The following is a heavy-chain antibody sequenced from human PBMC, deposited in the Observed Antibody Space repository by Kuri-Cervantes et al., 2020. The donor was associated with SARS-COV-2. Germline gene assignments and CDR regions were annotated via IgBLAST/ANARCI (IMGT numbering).Heavy chain of an antibody. CDR3: ATTMHELWEYYMDV. D-gene: IGHD1-26*01. CDR2: ISYDGNNK. V-gene: IGHV3-30-3*01. Sequence: GESLKISCTGSGFTFSSYAMHWVRQAPGKGLEWVAVISYDGNNKYYADSVKGRFTISRDNSKNTLYLQMNSLRAEDRALYYCATTMHELWEYYMDVWGKGTTVTVSS. J-gene: IGHJ6*03. CDR1: GFTFSSYA.